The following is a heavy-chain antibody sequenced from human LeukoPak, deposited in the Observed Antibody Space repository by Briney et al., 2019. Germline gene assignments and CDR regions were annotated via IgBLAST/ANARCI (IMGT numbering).Heavy chain of an antibody. Sequence: ASVKVSCKASGYTFTSYGISWVRQAPGQGLEWMGWISAYNDNTNYAQKLQGRVTMTTDTSTSTAYMELRSLRSDDTAVYYCARDPVTTYAFDIWDQGTMVTVSS. CDR2: ISAYNDNT. CDR3: ARDPVTTYAFDI. CDR1: GYTFTSYG. V-gene: IGHV1-18*01. J-gene: IGHJ3*02. D-gene: IGHD4-17*01.